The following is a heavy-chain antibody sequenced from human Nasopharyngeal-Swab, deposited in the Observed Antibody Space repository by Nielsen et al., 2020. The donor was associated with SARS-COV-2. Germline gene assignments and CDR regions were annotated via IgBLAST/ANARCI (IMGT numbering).Heavy chain of an antibody. V-gene: IGHV3-21*01. CDR1: GFTFSSYS. Sequence: GESLKISCAAPGFTFSSYSMNWVRQAPGKGLEWVSSISSSSSYIYYADSVKGRFTISRDNAKNSLYLQMNSLRAEDTAVYYCARGGNSVYWGQGTLVTVSS. CDR2: ISSSSSYI. CDR3: ARGGNSVY. J-gene: IGHJ4*02. D-gene: IGHD4-23*01.